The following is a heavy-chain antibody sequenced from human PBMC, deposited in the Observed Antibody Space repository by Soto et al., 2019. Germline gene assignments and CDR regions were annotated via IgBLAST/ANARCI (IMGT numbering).Heavy chain of an antibody. J-gene: IGHJ4*02. CDR3: ARGDPFAV. CDR1: GFTVNNTY. Sequence: EVHLVETGGGLIQPGGSLRLSCAASGFTVNNTYMSWVRQPPGKGLEWVSIIYSGGDTYYADSVKGRFTISRDSSKNTVYIQMNNPRAEDTAVYYCARGDPFAVWGQGTLVNVSS. V-gene: IGHV3-53*02. CDR2: IYSGGDT.